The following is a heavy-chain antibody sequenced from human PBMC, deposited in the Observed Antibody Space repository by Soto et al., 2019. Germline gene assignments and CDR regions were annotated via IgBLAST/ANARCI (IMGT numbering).Heavy chain of an antibody. CDR3: AREGEIRSPTPNDY. V-gene: IGHV1-18*01. Sequence: SVKVSCKASGYSFTSYGISWVRQAPGQGLEWMGWISAYNGNTNYAQKLQGRVTMTTDTSTSTAYMELRSLRSDDTAVYYCAREGEIRSPTPNDYWGQGTLVTVSS. CDR2: ISAYNGNT. CDR1: GYSFTSYG. J-gene: IGHJ4*02. D-gene: IGHD2-2*01.